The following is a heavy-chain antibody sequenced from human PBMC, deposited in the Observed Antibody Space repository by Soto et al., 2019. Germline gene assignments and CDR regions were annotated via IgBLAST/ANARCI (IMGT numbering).Heavy chain of an antibody. CDR1: GDSITYSNKHY. D-gene: IGHD3-10*01. CDR2: ISDIAYT. Sequence: SETLSLTCTVCGDSITYSNKHYCNWFRLPPGKGLEWIGYISDIAYTSYNPSLKGRVSISVDTSKNQFSLTLTSVTAADTAVYYCARQGFGVLHGLVDVWGQGTTVTVSS. V-gene: IGHV4-61*05. CDR3: ARQGFGVLHGLVDV. J-gene: IGHJ6*02.